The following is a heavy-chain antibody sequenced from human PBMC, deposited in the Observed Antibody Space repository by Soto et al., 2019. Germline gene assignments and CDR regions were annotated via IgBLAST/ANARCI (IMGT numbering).Heavy chain of an antibody. CDR2: FYSSGSP. Sequence: PSETLSLTCTVSGGSLSGYYWSWIRQPPGKGLEWIGDFYSSGSPHHNPSLKNRVSISEDRSKNEFSLKLSSVTAADTAIYYCAREFYYDSSGIGFDSWGQGTLVTVYS. D-gene: IGHD3-22*01. J-gene: IGHJ4*02. V-gene: IGHV4-59*01. CDR3: AREFYYDSSGIGFDS. CDR1: GGSLSGYY.